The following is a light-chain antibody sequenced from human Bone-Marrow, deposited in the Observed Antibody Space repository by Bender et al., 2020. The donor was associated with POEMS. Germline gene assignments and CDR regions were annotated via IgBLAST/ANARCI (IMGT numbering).Light chain of an antibody. CDR2: DVY. V-gene: IGLV2-14*02. CDR1: SSGVGNDYV. J-gene: IGLJ3*02. Sequence: QSALTQPASVSGSPGQSITISCTGPSSGVGNDYVVSWYQQYPGKVPKVIIADVYNRPSGVSHRFSGSKSGNTASLTISGLQDEDEADYYCASYTTNTTVVFGGGTKLTVL. CDR3: ASYTTNTTVV.